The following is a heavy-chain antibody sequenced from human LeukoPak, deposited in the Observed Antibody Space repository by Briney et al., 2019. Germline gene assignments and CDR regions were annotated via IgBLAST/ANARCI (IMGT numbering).Heavy chain of an antibody. CDR3: ASSDIVTGTTYYFDY. D-gene: IGHD1-14*01. CDR1: GGSISSHY. J-gene: IGHJ4*02. V-gene: IGHV4-59*11. Sequence: SETLSLTCSVSGGSISSHYRFWIRQPPGKGLEWIGSVFHSGNTNYNPSLKSRVTISVDTSKNQFSLKLSSVTAADTAVYYCASSDIVTGTTYYFDYWGQGTLITVSS. CDR2: VFHSGNT.